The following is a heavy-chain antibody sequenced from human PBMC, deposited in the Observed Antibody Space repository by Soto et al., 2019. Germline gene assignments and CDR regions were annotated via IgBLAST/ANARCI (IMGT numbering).Heavy chain of an antibody. J-gene: IGHJ6*02. CDR2: INHSGST. CDR3: ARVRRITIFGVVPLGMDV. CDR1: GGSFSGYY. Sequence: ASETLSLTCAVYGGSFSGYYWSWIRQPPGKGLEWIGEINHSGSTNYNPSLKSRVTISVDTSKNQFSLKLSSVTAADTAVYYCARVRRITIFGVVPLGMDVWGQGTTVTVSS. V-gene: IGHV4-34*01. D-gene: IGHD3-3*01.